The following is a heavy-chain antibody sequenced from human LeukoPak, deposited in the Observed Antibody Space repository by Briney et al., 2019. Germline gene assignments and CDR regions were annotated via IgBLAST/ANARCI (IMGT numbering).Heavy chain of an antibody. Sequence: ASVKVSCKASGYIFTSYDINWVRQATGQGLEWMGWMNPNSGNTGYAQKFQGRVTITRNTSISTAYMELSSLRSEDTAVYYCARGRVEESNWFDPWGQGTLVTVSS. D-gene: IGHD3-10*01. V-gene: IGHV1-8*01. CDR1: GYIFTSYD. CDR3: ARGRVEESNWFDP. J-gene: IGHJ5*02. CDR2: MNPNSGNT.